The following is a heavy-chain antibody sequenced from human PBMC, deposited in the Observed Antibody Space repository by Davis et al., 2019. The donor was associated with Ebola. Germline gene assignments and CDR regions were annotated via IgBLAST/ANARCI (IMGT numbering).Heavy chain of an antibody. D-gene: IGHD3-16*01. J-gene: IGHJ4*02. Sequence: PGGSLRLSCAASGFTFTRYSMNWVRQAPGKGLEWVSYIGPSSSTIYYADSVKGRFTISRDNAKNSLSLQMNSLRDEDTGVYYCARGGGGGLLDDYWGQGTLVTVSS. CDR1: GFTFTRYS. CDR2: IGPSSSTI. V-gene: IGHV3-48*02. CDR3: ARGGGGGLLDDY.